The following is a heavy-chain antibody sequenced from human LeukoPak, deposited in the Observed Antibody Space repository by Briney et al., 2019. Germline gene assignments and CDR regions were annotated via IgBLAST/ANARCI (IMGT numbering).Heavy chain of an antibody. J-gene: IGHJ4*02. CDR3: ATRGTTATKYFEY. D-gene: IGHD1-1*01. V-gene: IGHV3-23*01. CDR1: GFTVSSNY. Sequence: GGSLRLSCAASGFTVSSNYMSWVRQAPGRGLEWVSTITSSGGNTYYADSVKGRFTISRDNSKNTLHLQMNSLRAEDTAIYYCATRGTTATKYFEYWGQGTLVTVSS. CDR2: ITSSGGNT.